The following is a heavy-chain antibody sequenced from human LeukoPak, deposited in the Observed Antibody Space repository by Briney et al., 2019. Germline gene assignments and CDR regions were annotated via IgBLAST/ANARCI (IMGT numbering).Heavy chain of an antibody. J-gene: IGHJ3*02. CDR2: ISSSSSTI. V-gene: IGHV3-48*01. D-gene: IGHD3-22*01. CDR3: ASSGYSNAFDI. Sequence: PGRSLRLACAASGSSFSSSSISCVRQAPGKWLEWVSYISSSSSTIYYADSVKGRFTISRDNAKNSLYLEMNSLRAEDTAVYYCASSGYSNAFDIWGQGTMVTVSS. CDR1: GSSFSSSS.